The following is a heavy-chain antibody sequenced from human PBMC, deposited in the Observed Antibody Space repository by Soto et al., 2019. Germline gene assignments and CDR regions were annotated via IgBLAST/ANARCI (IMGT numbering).Heavy chain of an antibody. V-gene: IGHV3-66*01. D-gene: IGHD5-18*01. Sequence: GGSLRLSCAASELTVSSNDMSWVRQAPGKGLEWVSVIYSGGNTDYADSVKGRFTISRDSSKNTLFLQMNSLRADDTAVYYCARDYGYVAFDVWGQGAMVTVSS. CDR1: ELTVSSND. CDR2: IYSGGNT. J-gene: IGHJ3*01. CDR3: ARDYGYVAFDV.